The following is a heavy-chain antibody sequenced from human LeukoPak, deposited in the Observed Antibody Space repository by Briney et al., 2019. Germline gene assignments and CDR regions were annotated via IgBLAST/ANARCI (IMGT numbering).Heavy chain of an antibody. CDR1: GGSISSGDYY. J-gene: IGHJ2*01. D-gene: IGHD2-21*02. CDR2: IYYIGNT. CDR3: ASAYCGGDCTPYWYFDL. V-gene: IGHV4-30-4*01. Sequence: SETLSLTCTVSGGSISSGDYYWSWIRQPPGKGLEWIGYIYYIGNTFYNPSLKSRVTISVDTSKNQFSLKLSSVTAADTAVYYCASAYCGGDCTPYWYFDLWGRGTLVIVSS.